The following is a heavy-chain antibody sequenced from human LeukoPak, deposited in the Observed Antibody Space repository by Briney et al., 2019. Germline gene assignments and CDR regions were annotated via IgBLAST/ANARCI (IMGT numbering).Heavy chain of an antibody. V-gene: IGHV3-7*01. Sequence: PGGSLRLSCAASGFTFSNYWMSWVRQAPGKGLEWLASINQDGRVKYYVDSVKGRFTISRDNGRNSLYLQVNSLRAEDTAVFYCARIGYSSSSIDYWGQGTLVTVSS. D-gene: IGHD6-6*01. CDR2: INQDGRVK. CDR1: GFTFSNYW. J-gene: IGHJ4*02. CDR3: ARIGYSSSSIDY.